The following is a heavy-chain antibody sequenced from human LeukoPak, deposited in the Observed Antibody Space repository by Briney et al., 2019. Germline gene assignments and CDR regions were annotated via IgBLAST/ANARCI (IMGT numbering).Heavy chain of an antibody. CDR1: GGSISSYY. CDR2: IYYSGGT. J-gene: IGHJ6*02. Sequence: SETLSLTCTVSGGSISSYYWSWIRQLPGKGLEWIGYIYYSGGTNYNPSLKSRVTISVDTSKNQFSLKLSSVTAADTAVYYCARGSSSWGYYYYGMDVWGQGTTVTVSS. V-gene: IGHV4-59*01. D-gene: IGHD6-6*01. CDR3: ARGSSSWGYYYYGMDV.